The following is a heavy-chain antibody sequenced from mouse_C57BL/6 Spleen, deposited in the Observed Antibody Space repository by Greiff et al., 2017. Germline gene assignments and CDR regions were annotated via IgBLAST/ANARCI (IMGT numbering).Heavy chain of an antibody. CDR2: ISYSGST. CDR3: ARRGYDYDDWYFDV. Sequence: VQLKQSGPGLAKPSQTLSLTCSVTGYSITSDSWNWIRKFPGNKLEYMGYISYSGSTYYNPSLKSRISITRDTSKNQYYLQLNSVTTEDTATYYCARRGYDYDDWYFDVWGTGTTVTVSA. J-gene: IGHJ1*03. V-gene: IGHV3-8*01. CDR1: GYSITSDS. D-gene: IGHD2-4*01.